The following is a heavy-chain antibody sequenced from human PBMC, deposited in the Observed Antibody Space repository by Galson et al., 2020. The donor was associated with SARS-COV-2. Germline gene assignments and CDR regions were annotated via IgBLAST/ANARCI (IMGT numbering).Heavy chain of an antibody. Sequence: SVKVSCKASGGTFSSYSLSWVRQAPGQGLEWMGRIIPMVNITYYAQHLKDRVTITTDESTSTTYMDLSSLRSEDTAIYYCARIASMTGSDYWGRGTLVTVSS. CDR3: ARIASMTGSDY. J-gene: IGHJ4*02. V-gene: IGHV1-69*05. CDR2: IIPMVNIT. CDR1: GGTFSSYS. D-gene: IGHD3-9*01.